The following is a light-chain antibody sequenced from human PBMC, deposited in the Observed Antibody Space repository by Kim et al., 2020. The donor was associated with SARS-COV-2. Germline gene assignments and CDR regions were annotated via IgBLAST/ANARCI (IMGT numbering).Light chain of an antibody. CDR1: QSVSSS. CDR3: QQRSSWPRT. J-gene: IGKJ1*01. CDR2: DAS. V-gene: IGKV3-11*01. Sequence: EIVLTQSPATLSLSTGERATLSCRTSQSVSSSLVWYQQKPGQAPRLLIYDASKRATGIPVRFSGSGSGTDFTLTISSLEPEDFALYYCQQRSSWPRTFGQGTKVDFK.